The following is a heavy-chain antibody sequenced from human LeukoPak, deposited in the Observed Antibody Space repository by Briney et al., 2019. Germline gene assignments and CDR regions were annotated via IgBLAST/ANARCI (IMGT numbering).Heavy chain of an antibody. CDR3: ARDWCSGGSCYPTIDY. CDR2: ISSGGSTI. J-gene: IGHJ4*02. V-gene: IGHV3-11*01. CDR1: GFIFSDYY. Sequence: PGGSLRLSCAASGFIFSDYYMSWIRQAPGKGLEWVSYISSGGSTIYYADSVKGRFTISRDNAKNSLYLQMNSLRAEDTAVYYCARDWCSGGSCYPTIDYWGQGTLVTVSS. D-gene: IGHD2-15*01.